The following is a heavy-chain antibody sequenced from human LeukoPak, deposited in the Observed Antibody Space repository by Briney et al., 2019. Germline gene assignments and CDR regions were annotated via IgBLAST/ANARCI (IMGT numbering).Heavy chain of an antibody. CDR2: INHSGST. CDR1: GGSFSGYY. D-gene: IGHD6-19*01. J-gene: IGHJ4*02. V-gene: IGHV4-34*01. Sequence: PSETLSLTCAVYGGSFSGYYWSWVRQPPGKGLEWLGEINHSGSTNYNPSLKSRVTISVDTSKNQFSLKLSSVTAADTAVYYCARRSGWYGTLKYWGQGTLVTVSS. CDR3: ARRSGWYGTLKY.